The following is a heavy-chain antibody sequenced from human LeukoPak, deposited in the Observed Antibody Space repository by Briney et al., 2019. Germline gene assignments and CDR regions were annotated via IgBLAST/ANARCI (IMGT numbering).Heavy chain of an antibody. CDR3: ARDGCPITGGFDY. CDR1: GFTFSSYA. Sequence: GGSLRLSCAASGFTFSSYAMHWVRQAPGKGLEWVAVISYDGSNKYYADSVKGRFTISRDNSKNTLYLQMNSLRAEDTAVYYCARDGCPITGGFDYWGQGTLVTVSS. CDR2: ISYDGSNK. J-gene: IGHJ4*02. D-gene: IGHD1-14*01. V-gene: IGHV3-30*04.